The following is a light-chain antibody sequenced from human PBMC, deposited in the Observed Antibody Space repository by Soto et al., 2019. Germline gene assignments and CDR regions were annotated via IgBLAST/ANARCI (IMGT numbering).Light chain of an antibody. CDR2: GVS. Sequence: DIQTTQSPSSLSASVGDRVTITCGASQSVSTYLNWYSQKSGGAPKLLIHGVSKLENGTPSRFSGSGSGTDFTLTIICLQSEEFATYYCQQYYSYPYTFGQGTRLEIK. J-gene: IGKJ5*01. CDR3: QQYYSYPYT. CDR1: QSVSTY. V-gene: IGKV1-39*01.